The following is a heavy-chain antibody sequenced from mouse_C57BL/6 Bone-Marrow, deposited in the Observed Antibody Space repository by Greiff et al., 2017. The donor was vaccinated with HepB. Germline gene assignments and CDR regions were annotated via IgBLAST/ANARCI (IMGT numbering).Heavy chain of an antibody. CDR3: AGYGSSYDAMDY. J-gene: IGHJ4*01. V-gene: IGHV1-67*01. CDR1: GYTFTDYA. CDR2: ISTYYGDA. Sequence: VQLQQSGPELVRPGVSVKISCKGSGYTFTDYAMHWVKQSHAKSLEWIGVISTYYGDASYNQKFKDKVTMTVDKSSSTAYTELARLTSEDSAVYYCAGYGSSYDAMDYWGQGTSVTVSS. D-gene: IGHD1-1*01.